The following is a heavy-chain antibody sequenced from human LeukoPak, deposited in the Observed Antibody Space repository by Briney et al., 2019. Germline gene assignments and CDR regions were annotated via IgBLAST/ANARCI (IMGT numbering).Heavy chain of an antibody. CDR1: GFTFSQYY. V-gene: IGHV3-11*01. J-gene: IGHJ3*02. CDR3: AKDTDWLLSPGKLAFDI. D-gene: IGHD3-9*01. Sequence: GGSLTLSCTVSGFTFSQYYMNWIRQAPGKGLEWVSSISSSGSTIHYADSVKGRFTISRDNAKNSLSLQMNSLRAEDTALYYCAKDTDWLLSPGKLAFDIWGQGTMVTVSS. CDR2: ISSSGSTI.